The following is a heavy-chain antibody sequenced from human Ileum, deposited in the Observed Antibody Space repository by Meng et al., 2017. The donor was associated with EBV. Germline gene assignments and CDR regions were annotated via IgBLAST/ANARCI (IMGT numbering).Heavy chain of an antibody. CDR2: FNGGSGNT. D-gene: IGHD3-9*01. CDR3: VRVTVALTNWFDP. CDR1: GYAFNDYT. J-gene: IGHJ5*02. V-gene: IGHV1-3*01. Sequence: QVQLVDSGAGVKKPEAPVKFFCTASGYAFNDYTRHWVRQAPGQRLEWMGWFNGGSGNTKYSQKFLGRVTVTRDTSASTAYMELSSLTSEDTAVYYCVRVTVALTNWFDPWGQGTLVTVSS.